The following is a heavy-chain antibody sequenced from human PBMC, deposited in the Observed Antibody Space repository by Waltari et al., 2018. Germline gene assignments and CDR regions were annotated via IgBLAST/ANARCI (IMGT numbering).Heavy chain of an antibody. CDR3: TVGVGV. CDR2: ITSDGRTV. D-gene: IGHD2-15*01. V-gene: IGHV3-48*03. Sequence: EVQLVESGGGLVQPGGSLSLSCVPSVFTFSNYEMNWVRQAPGKGPEWVAIITSDGRTVYSADSVKGRFTISRDNAKNSVFLQVNSLRDEDTAVYYCTVGVGVWGQGTLVTVSS. J-gene: IGHJ4*02. CDR1: VFTFSNYE.